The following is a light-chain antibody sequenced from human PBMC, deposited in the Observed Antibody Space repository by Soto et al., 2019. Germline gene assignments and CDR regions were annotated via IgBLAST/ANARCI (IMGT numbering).Light chain of an antibody. CDR1: SSDIGAYDH. V-gene: IGLV2-14*01. CDR3: CSYTSSITYV. CDR2: SVS. Sequence: QSALTQPASVSGSPGQSITISCSGTSSDIGAYDHVAWFQQFPGKTPKLVIYSVSYRPSGVSDRFSGSKSGNTASLTISGLQAEDEADYYCCSYTSSITYVFGTGTKVTVL. J-gene: IGLJ1*01.